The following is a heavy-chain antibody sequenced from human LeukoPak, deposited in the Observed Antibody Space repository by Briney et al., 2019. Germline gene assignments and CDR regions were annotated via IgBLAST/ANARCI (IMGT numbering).Heavy chain of an antibody. CDR2: ISGSGGST. D-gene: IGHD3-16*01. Sequence: GGSLRLSCAASGFTFSSYAMSWVRQAPGKGLEWVSAISGSGGSTYYADSVKGRFTISRDNSKNTLYLQMNSLRAGDTAVYYCARASAGRSWDFDYWGQGTLVTVSS. V-gene: IGHV3-23*01. CDR1: GFTFSSYA. J-gene: IGHJ4*02. CDR3: ARASAGRSWDFDY.